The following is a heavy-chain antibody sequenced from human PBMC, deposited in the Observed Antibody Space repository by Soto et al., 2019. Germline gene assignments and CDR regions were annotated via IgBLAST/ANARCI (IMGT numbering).Heavy chain of an antibody. J-gene: IGHJ4*02. CDR3: ARDRRDGYNFDY. V-gene: IGHV3-21*01. Sequence: EVQLVESGGGLVKPGGSLRLSCAASGFTFSSYSMNWVRQAPGKGLEWVSSISSSSSYIYYADSVKGRFTISRDKAKNSLYLQMNSMRAEDTAVYYCARDRRDGYNFDYWGQGTLVTVSS. CDR2: ISSSSSYI. CDR1: GFTFSSYS. D-gene: IGHD5-12*01.